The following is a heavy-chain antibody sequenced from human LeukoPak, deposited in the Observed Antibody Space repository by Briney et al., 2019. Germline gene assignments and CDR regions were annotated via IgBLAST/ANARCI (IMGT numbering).Heavy chain of an antibody. Sequence: SETLSLTCTVSGGSISSYYWSWIRQPPGKGLEWIGYIYYSGSTNYNPSLKSRVTISVDTSKNQFSLKLSSVTAADTAVYYCTRRFLGVWYKPFDYWGQGTLVTVSS. J-gene: IGHJ4*02. D-gene: IGHD6-19*01. V-gene: IGHV4-59*12. CDR3: TRRFLGVWYKPFDY. CDR2: IYYSGST. CDR1: GGSISSYY.